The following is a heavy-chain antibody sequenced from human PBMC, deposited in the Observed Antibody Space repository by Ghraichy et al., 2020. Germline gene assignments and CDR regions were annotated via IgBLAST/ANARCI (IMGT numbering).Heavy chain of an antibody. Sequence: SETLSLTCTVSGGSISSSSYYWGWIRQPPGKGLEWIGSIYYSGSTYYNPSLKSRVTISVDTSKNQFSLKLSSVTAADTAVYYCARHPSLLTAFDIWGQGTMVTVSS. CDR1: GGSISSSSYY. J-gene: IGHJ3*02. CDR2: IYYSGST. CDR3: ARHPSLLTAFDI. D-gene: IGHD1-26*01. V-gene: IGHV4-39*01.